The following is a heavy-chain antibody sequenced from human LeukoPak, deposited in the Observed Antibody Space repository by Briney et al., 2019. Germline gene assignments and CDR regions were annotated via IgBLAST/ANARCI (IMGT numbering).Heavy chain of an antibody. Sequence: PGRSLRLSCAASGFTFSSYGMHWVRQAPGKGLEWVAVIWFDGNNKYYADSVKGRFTISRDNSKNTLYLQMNSLRAEDTAVYNCARDLASNWNEGLDYWGQGTLVTVSS. J-gene: IGHJ4*02. V-gene: IGHV3-33*01. CDR1: GFTFSSYG. D-gene: IGHD1-1*01. CDR2: IWFDGNNK. CDR3: ARDLASNWNEGLDY.